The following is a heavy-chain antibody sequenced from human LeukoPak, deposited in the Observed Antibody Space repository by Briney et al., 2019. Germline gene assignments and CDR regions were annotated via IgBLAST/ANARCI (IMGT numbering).Heavy chain of an antibody. D-gene: IGHD6-19*01. J-gene: IGHJ5*02. V-gene: IGHV4-39*01. Sequence: TSETLSLTCTVSGGSISSSSHYWGWIRQPPGKGLEWIGSIYYSGSTYYNPSLKSRVTISEDTSKNQFSLKLSSVTAADTAVYYCARHVHGSSDWYRLYWFDPWGQGTLVTVSS. CDR2: IYYSGST. CDR3: ARHVHGSSDWYRLYWFDP. CDR1: GGSISSSSHY.